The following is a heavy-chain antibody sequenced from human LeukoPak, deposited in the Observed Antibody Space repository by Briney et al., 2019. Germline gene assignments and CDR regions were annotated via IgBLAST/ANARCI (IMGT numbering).Heavy chain of an antibody. V-gene: IGHV3-23*01. CDR1: GFTFSSFA. CDR3: AKDFRIGYSAHFDY. CDR2: ISGSGGST. D-gene: IGHD2-21*01. Sequence: GGSLRLSCAASGFTFSSFAMNWVRQAPRKGLEWVSAISGSGGSTYYADSVKGRFSISRDNSKNTLYLQMDSLRGEDTAVYYCAKDFRIGYSAHFDYWGQGALVTVSS. J-gene: IGHJ4*02.